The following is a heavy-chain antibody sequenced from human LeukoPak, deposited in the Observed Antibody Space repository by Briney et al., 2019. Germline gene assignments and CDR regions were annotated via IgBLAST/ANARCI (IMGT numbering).Heavy chain of an antibody. J-gene: IGHJ3*02. D-gene: IGHD3-10*01. CDR3: AARGGPGSFDAFDI. V-gene: IGHV7-4-1*02. CDR2: INTNTGNP. CDR1: GYTFTSYA. Sequence: ASVKVSCKASGYTFTSYAMNWVRQAPGQGLEWMGWINTNTGNPTYAQGFTGRFVFSLDTSVNTAYLQISSLKPEDSAVYYCAARGGPGSFDAFDIWGQGTMVTVSP.